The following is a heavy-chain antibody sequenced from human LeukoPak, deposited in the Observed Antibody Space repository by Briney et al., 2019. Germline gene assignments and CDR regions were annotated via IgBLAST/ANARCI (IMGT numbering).Heavy chain of an antibody. J-gene: IGHJ2*01. CDR2: INHSGST. V-gene: IGHV4-34*01. CDR1: GGSFSGYY. Sequence: SETLSLTCAVYGGSFSGYYWSWIRQPPGKGLEWIGEINHSGSTNYNPSLKSRVTISVDTSKNQFSLKLSSVTAADTAVYYCARTTAFWYFDLWGRGTLVTVSS. D-gene: IGHD4-17*01. CDR3: ARTTAFWYFDL.